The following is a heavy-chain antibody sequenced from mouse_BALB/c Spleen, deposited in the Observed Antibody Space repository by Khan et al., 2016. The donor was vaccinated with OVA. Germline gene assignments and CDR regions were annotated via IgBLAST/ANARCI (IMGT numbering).Heavy chain of an antibody. CDR2: IWAGGST. CDR1: GFSLTSYG. V-gene: IGHV2-9*02. CDR3: ARLEDI. D-gene: IGHD1-3*01. Sequence: QVQLQESGPGLVAPSQSLSLTCTVSGFSLTSYGVHWVRQPPGKGLEWLGVIWAGGSTNYNSALMSRLSLSKDNPKKQVFFKQNSSQTDDTAMYYCARLEDIWGQGTTLTVSS. J-gene: IGHJ2*01.